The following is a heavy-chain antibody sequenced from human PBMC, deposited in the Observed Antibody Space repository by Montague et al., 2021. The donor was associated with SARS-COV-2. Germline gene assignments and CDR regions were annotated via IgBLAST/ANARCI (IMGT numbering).Heavy chain of an antibody. CDR1: GFTFSSYA. CDR2: ISYDGSNR. Sequence: SLRLSCAASGFTFSSYAMHWVRQAPGKGLEWVAVISYDGSNRYYADSVKGRFTLSRDNSKNTLYLQMNSRRAEDTAVYYCARDQFTPELLWFGELYQNGMDVWGQGTTVTVSS. V-gene: IGHV3-30-3*01. CDR3: ARDQFTPELLWFGELYQNGMDV. J-gene: IGHJ6*02. D-gene: IGHD3-10*01.